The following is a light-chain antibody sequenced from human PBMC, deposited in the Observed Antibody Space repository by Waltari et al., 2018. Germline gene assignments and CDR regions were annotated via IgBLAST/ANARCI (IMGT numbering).Light chain of an antibody. V-gene: IGKV3-20*01. Sequence: DIVLTQSPGTLSLSPGERATISCRASQSVSSSYLAWYQQKPGQAPRLLIYGASSRATGIPDRFSGSGSGTDFSLTISRLEPEDFAVYYCQRYGSSPLTFGGGTKVEIK. CDR3: QRYGSSPLT. J-gene: IGKJ4*01. CDR2: GAS. CDR1: QSVSSSY.